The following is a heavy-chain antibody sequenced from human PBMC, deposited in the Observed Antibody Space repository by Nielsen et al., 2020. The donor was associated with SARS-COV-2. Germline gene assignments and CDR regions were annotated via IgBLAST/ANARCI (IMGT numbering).Heavy chain of an antibody. CDR2: IYYSGST. J-gene: IGHJ4*02. CDR1: GGSISSYY. V-gene: IGHV4-59*01. CDR3: AKHGRDSSGYYSVY. Sequence: SETLSLTYTVSGGSISSYYWSWIRQPPGKGLEWIGYIYYSGSTNYNPSLKSRVTISVDTSKNQFSLKLSSVTAADTAVYYCAKHGRDSSGYYSVYWGQGTLVTVSS. D-gene: IGHD3-22*01.